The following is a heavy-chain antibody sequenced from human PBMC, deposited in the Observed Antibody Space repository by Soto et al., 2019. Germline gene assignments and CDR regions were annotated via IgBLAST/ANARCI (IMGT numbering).Heavy chain of an antibody. J-gene: IGHJ4*02. Sequence: SETLSLTCTVSGGSISSYYWSWIRQPPGKGPEWIGYIYYSGSTNYNPSLKSRVTISVDTSKNQFSLKLSSVTAADTAVYYCARGGRAEAGYFDYSGQGTLVTVSS. CDR1: GGSISSYY. CDR3: ARGGRAEAGYFDY. D-gene: IGHD1-26*01. V-gene: IGHV4-59*01. CDR2: IYYSGST.